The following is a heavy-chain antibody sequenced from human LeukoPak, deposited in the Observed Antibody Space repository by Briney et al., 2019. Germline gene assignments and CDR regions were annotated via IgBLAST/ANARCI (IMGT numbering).Heavy chain of an antibody. D-gene: IGHD3-22*01. CDR2: ISYDGSNK. Sequence: GRSLRLSCAASGFTFSSYGMHWVRQAPGKGLEWVAVISYDGSNKYYADSVKGRFTISRDNSKNTLYLQMNSLRAEDTAVYYCAKGDQILSYYDSSGPGYWGQGTLVTVSS. CDR3: AKGDQILSYYDSSGPGY. CDR1: GFTFSSYG. V-gene: IGHV3-30*18. J-gene: IGHJ4*02.